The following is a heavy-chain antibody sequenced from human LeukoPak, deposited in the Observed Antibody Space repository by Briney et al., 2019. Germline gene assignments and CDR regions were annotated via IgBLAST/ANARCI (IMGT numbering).Heavy chain of an antibody. J-gene: IGHJ5*02. CDR1: GGSFSGYY. Sequence: PSETLSLTCAVYGGSFSGYYWSWIRQPPGKGLEWIGEINHSGSTNYNPSLKSRVTISVDTSKNQFSLKLSSVTAADTAVYYCALLGIAAAGKGNWFDPWGQGTLVTVSS. D-gene: IGHD6-13*01. CDR2: INHSGST. V-gene: IGHV4-34*01. CDR3: ALLGIAAAGKGNWFDP.